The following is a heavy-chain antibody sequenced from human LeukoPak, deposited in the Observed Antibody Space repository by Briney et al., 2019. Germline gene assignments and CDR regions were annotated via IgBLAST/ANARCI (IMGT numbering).Heavy chain of an antibody. CDR3: ARDLGYYDILTGYSPYYFDY. CDR1: GYTFTSYG. V-gene: IGHV1-18*04. D-gene: IGHD3-9*01. CDR2: ISAYNGNT. J-gene: IGHJ4*02. Sequence: GASVKVSCKASGYTFTSYGISRVRQAPGQGLEWMGWISAYNGNTNYAQKLQGRVTMTTDTSTSTAYMELRSLRSDDTAVYYCARDLGYYDILTGYSPYYFDYWGQGTLVTVSS.